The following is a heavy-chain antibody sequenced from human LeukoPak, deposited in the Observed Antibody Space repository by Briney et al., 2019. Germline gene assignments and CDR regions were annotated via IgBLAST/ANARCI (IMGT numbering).Heavy chain of an antibody. D-gene: IGHD3-3*01. V-gene: IGHV4-4*07. Sequence: PSETLSLTCTVSGGFISSYYWSWIRQPAGKGLEWIGRIYTSGSTNYNPSLKSRVTMSVDTSKNQFSLKLSSVTAADTAVYYCARDCPNSNYDFWSGYAIHRCLYFDLWGRGTLVTVSS. CDR3: ARDCPNSNYDFWSGYAIHRCLYFDL. CDR1: GGFISSYY. J-gene: IGHJ2*01. CDR2: IYTSGST.